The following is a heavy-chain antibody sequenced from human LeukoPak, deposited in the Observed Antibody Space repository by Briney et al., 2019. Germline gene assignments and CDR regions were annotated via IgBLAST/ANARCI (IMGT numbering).Heavy chain of an antibody. Sequence: PGGSLRLSCAASGFTFSSYGMHWVRQAPGKGLEWVAFIRYDGSNKYYADSVKGRFTISRDNSKNTLYLQMNSLRAEDTAVYSCAKEEAVLGEYYYYHMDVWGKGTTVTVSS. CDR1: GFTFSSYG. V-gene: IGHV3-30*02. D-gene: IGHD3-16*01. CDR3: AKEEAVLGEYYYYHMDV. J-gene: IGHJ6*03. CDR2: IRYDGSNK.